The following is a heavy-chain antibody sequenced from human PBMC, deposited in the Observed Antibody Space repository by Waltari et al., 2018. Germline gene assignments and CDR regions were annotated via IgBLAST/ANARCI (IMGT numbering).Heavy chain of an antibody. CDR1: GGTFSSYA. J-gene: IGHJ4*02. CDR2: IIPIFGTV. V-gene: IGHV1-69*01. Sequence: QVQLVQSGAEVKKPGSSVKVSCKASGGTFSSYAISWVRQAPGQGLEWMGGIIPIFGTVNDAQKFQGRVTITADESTSTAYMELSSLRSEDTAVYYCARRQDCGGDCYYYFDYWGQGTLVTVSS. D-gene: IGHD2-21*02. CDR3: ARRQDCGGDCYYYFDY.